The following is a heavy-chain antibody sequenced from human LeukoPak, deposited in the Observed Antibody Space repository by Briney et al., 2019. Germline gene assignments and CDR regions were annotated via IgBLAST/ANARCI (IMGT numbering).Heavy chain of an antibody. V-gene: IGHV1-2*02. CDR1: GYTFTGYY. J-gene: IGHJ4*02. CDR3: AVLRMTTVVQVDY. D-gene: IGHD4-23*01. Sequence: ASVTVSCKASGYTFTGYYMHWVRQAPGPGLEWMGWINPNSGGTNYAQKFQGRATMTRDTSISTAYMELSRLRSDDTAVYYCAVLRMTTVVQVDYWGQGTLVTVSS. CDR2: INPNSGGT.